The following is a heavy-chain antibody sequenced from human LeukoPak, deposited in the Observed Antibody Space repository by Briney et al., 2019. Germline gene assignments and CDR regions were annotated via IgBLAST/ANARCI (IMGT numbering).Heavy chain of an antibody. J-gene: IGHJ4*02. D-gene: IGHD3-16*01. CDR3: GSLRLL. CDR2: ISGSGDNT. CDR1: GFSFSNYA. Sequence: GGSLRLSCVASGFSFSNYAMMWVRQAPGKGLEWVSGISGSGDNTKYADSVKGRFTISRDNSKNTLYLQLNSLKAEDAAVYYCGSLRLLWGQGTLVTVSS. V-gene: IGHV3-23*01.